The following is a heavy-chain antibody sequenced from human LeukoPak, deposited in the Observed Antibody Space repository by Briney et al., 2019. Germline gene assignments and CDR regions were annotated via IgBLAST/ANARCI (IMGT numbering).Heavy chain of an antibody. Sequence: SETLSLTCTVSGGSISSYYWSWIRQPPGKGLEWIGYIYYSGSTNYNPSLKSRVTISVGTSKNQFSLKLSSVTAADTAVYYCARHEGYSSSQPFGYWGQGTLVTVSS. J-gene: IGHJ4*02. CDR3: ARHEGYSSSQPFGY. D-gene: IGHD6-13*01. V-gene: IGHV4-59*08. CDR1: GGSISSYY. CDR2: IYYSGST.